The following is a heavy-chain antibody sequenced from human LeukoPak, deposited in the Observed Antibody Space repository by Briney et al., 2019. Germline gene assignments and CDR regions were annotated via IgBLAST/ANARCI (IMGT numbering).Heavy chain of an antibody. CDR1: GFSLSTSGVG. J-gene: IGHJ5*02. V-gene: IGHV2-5*01. Sequence: SGPTLVKPTQTLTLTCTFSGFSLSTSGVGVGRIRQPPGKALEWLALIYWNDDKRYSPSLKSRLTITKDTSKNQVVLTMTNMDPVDTATYYCAPSRGCSGGSCSEVWFDPWGQGTLVTVSS. CDR3: APSRGCSGGSCSEVWFDP. D-gene: IGHD2-15*01. CDR2: IYWNDDK.